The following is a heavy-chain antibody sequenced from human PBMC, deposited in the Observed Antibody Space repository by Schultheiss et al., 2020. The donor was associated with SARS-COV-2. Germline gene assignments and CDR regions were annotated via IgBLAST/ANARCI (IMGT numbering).Heavy chain of an antibody. V-gene: IGHV4-34*01. J-gene: IGHJ6*03. CDR3: ARGIPAAMYYYYYYMDV. CDR2: IYHSGST. D-gene: IGHD2-2*01. Sequence: SQTLSLTCAVYGGSFSGYYWSWIRQPPGKGLEWIGEIYHSGSTNYNPSLKSRVTISVDTSKNQFSLKLSSVTAADTAVYYCARGIPAAMYYYYYYMDVWGKGTTVTVSS. CDR1: GGSFSGYY.